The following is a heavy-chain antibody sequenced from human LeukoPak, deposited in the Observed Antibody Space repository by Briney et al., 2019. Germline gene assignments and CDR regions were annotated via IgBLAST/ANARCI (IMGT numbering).Heavy chain of an antibody. J-gene: IGHJ4*02. CDR1: GFTFSRYW. Sequence: GGSLRLSCAASGFTFSRYWMHWVRQAPGKGRVWVSRIKNDGSRTTYADAVKGRFTISRDNAKNTLYLQMNSLSADDTAVYYCVREPYCSGGSCYTSGFDCWGQGTLVTVSS. CDR2: IKNDGSRT. V-gene: IGHV3-74*01. CDR3: VREPYCSGGSCYTSGFDC. D-gene: IGHD2-15*01.